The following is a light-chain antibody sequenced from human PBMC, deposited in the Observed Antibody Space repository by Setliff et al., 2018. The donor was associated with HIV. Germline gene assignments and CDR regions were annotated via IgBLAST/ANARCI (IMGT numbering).Light chain of an antibody. CDR1: SSDVGAYNR. V-gene: IGLV2-14*03. Sequence: QSALAQPASVSGSPRQPIPISCTGTSSDVGAYNRVSWYQQYPGKAPRLLLYDVSYRPSGVSDRFYGSKSGSTASLTISILQPEDEADYYCSSYTNSESVVFGSGTKVTVL. J-gene: IGLJ1*01. CDR2: DVS. CDR3: SSYTNSESVV.